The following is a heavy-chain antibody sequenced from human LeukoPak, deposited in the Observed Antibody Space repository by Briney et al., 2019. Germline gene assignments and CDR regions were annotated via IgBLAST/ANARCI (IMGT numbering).Heavy chain of an antibody. V-gene: IGHV4-4*07. CDR2: IYTSGST. D-gene: IGHD1-26*01. CDR1: GGSISSYY. J-gene: IGHJ6*03. Sequence: SETLSLTCTVSGGSISSYYWSWIRQPAGKGLEWIGRIYTSGSTNYNPSLKSRVTMSVDTSKNQFSLKLSSVTAADTAVYYCARGEVHRANFYCYYYMDVWGKGTTVTVSS. CDR3: ARGEVHRANFYCYYYMDV.